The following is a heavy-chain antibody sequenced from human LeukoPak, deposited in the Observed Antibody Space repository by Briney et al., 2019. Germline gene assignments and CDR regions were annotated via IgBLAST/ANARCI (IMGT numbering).Heavy chain of an antibody. V-gene: IGHV4-4*07. Sequence: PSETLSLTCTVSGGSISSYYWSWIRQPAGKGLEWIGRIYTSGSTNYNPSLKSRVTMSVDTSKNQFSLKLSSVTAADTAVYYCARDHSAMATDAFDIWGQGTMVTVSS. CDR1: GGSISSYY. J-gene: IGHJ3*02. CDR2: IYTSGST. CDR3: ARDHSAMATDAFDI. D-gene: IGHD5-24*01.